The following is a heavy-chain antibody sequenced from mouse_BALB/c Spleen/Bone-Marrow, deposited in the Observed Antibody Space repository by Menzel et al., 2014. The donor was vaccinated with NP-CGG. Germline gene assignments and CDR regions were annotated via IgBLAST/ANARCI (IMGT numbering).Heavy chain of an antibody. CDR2: ISNGGGST. Sequence: EVQLVESGGGLVQPGGSLKLSCAASGFTFSSYTMSWVRQTPEKRLEWVAYISNGGGSTYYPDTDTVKGRFTISGGNAKNTLYLQMSSLKSEDTAMYYCARHGVRREWYFDVWGAGTTVTVSS. V-gene: IGHV5-12-2*01. J-gene: IGHJ1*01. CDR3: ARHGVRREWYFDV. CDR1: GFTFSSYT. D-gene: IGHD2-14*01.